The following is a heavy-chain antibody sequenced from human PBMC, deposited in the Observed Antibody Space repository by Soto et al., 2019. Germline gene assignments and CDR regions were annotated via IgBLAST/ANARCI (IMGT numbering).Heavy chain of an antibody. CDR3: ARGDSTDCSNGVCSFFYHHDMDV. D-gene: IGHD2-8*01. V-gene: IGHV1-2*04. CDR2: INPKSGGT. Sequence: ASVKGSWKASGYSFTDYHIHWVRQAPGQGLEWLGRINPKSGGTSTAQKFQGWVTMTTDTSISTASMELTRLTSDDTAIYYCARGDSTDCSNGVCSFFYHHDMDVWGQGTTVTVSS. CDR1: GYSFTDYH. J-gene: IGHJ6*02.